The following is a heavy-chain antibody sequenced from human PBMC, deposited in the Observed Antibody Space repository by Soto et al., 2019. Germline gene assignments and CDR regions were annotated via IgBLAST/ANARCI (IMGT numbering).Heavy chain of an antibody. CDR2: ISSSSSYI. D-gene: IGHD1-7*01. Sequence: GGSLRLSCAASGFTFSSYSMNWVRQAPGKGLEWVSSISSSSSYIYYADSVKGRFTISRDNAKNSLYLQMNSLRAEDTAVYYCASNSNWNYYFWLGTSNNWDFGMDVWGQGTTVTVSS. CDR3: ASNSNWNYYFWLGTSNNWDFGMDV. J-gene: IGHJ6*02. V-gene: IGHV3-21*01. CDR1: GFTFSSYS.